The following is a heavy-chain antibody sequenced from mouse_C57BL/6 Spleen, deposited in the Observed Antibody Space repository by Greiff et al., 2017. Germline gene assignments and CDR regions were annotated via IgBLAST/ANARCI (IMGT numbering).Heavy chain of an antibody. Sequence: VQLQQPGAELVKPGASVKLSCKASGYTFTSYWMHWVKQRPGRGLEWSGRIDPKSGGTKYNEKFKSKATLTVDKPSSTAYMQLSSLTSEDSAVYYCARSDYYGSSCDYFDYWGQGTTLTVSS. D-gene: IGHD1-1*01. CDR1: GYTFTSYW. CDR2: IDPKSGGT. V-gene: IGHV1-72*01. J-gene: IGHJ2*01. CDR3: ARSDYYGSSCDYFDY.